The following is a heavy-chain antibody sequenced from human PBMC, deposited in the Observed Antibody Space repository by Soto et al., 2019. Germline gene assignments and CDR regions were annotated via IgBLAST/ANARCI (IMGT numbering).Heavy chain of an antibody. D-gene: IGHD3-22*01. V-gene: IGHV4-59*01. J-gene: IGHJ6*02. CDR1: GGSFSSYY. CDR3: ARDYYYDSRGYPGAYYYGMDV. Sequence: KPSETLSLTCTVSGGSFSSYYWSWIRQPPGKGLEWIGHIYYSGRTNYNPSLKSRVTISGDTSKNQLSLKLSSVTAADTAVYYCARDYYYDSRGYPGAYYYGMDVWGQGTTVPVSS. CDR2: IYYSGRT.